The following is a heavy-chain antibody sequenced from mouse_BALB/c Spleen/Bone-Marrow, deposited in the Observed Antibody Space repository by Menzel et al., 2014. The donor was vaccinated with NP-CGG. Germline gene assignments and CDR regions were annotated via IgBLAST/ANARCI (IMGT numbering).Heavy chain of an antibody. J-gene: IGHJ1*01. CDR3: ARWGYGSSYVGYFDV. V-gene: IGHV1-9*01. CDR1: GYTFSRYW. D-gene: IGHD1-1*01. Sequence: VQLQQSGAELMKPGGSVKISCKATGYTFSRYWIEWVKQRPGHGLEWIGEILPGSGSTNYNEKFKGKATFTADTSSNTAYMQLSSLTSEDSAVYSCARWGYGSSYVGYFDVWGAGTTVTVSS. CDR2: ILPGSGST.